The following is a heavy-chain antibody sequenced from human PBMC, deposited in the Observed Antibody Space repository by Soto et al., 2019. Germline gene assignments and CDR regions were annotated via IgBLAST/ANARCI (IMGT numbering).Heavy chain of an antibody. CDR3: GRGPSSLTRFDY. CDR1: GFTFSSYA. V-gene: IGHV3-30-3*01. D-gene: IGHD2-2*01. Sequence: PGGSLRLSCAASGFTFSSYAMHWVRQAPGKGLEWVAVISYDGSNKYYADSVKGRFTSSRDNSKNTLYLQMNSLRAEDTAVYYCGRGPSSLTRFDYWGQGTLVNVSS. J-gene: IGHJ4*02. CDR2: ISYDGSNK.